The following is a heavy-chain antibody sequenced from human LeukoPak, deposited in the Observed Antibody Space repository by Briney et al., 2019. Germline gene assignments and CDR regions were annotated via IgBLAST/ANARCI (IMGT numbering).Heavy chain of an antibody. V-gene: IGHV1-46*01. Sequence: ASVKVSCKASGYTFTSYGISWVRQAPGQGLEWMGIINPSGGSTSYAQKFQGRVTMTRDMSTSTVYMELSSLRSEDTAVYYCARDQVFDYGTNDYWGQGTLVTVSS. CDR1: GYTFTSYG. D-gene: IGHD4-17*01. CDR3: ARDQVFDYGTNDY. J-gene: IGHJ4*02. CDR2: INPSGGST.